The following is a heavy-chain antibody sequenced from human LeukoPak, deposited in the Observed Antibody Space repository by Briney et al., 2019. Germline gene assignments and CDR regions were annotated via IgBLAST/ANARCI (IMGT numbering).Heavy chain of an antibody. V-gene: IGHV4-30-4*01. CDR2: IYYSGST. Sequence: SQTLSLTCTVSGGSISSGDYYWTWIRQPPGKGLEWIGYIYYSGSTYYNPSLKSRITISVDTSKNQFSLKLSSVTAADTAVYYCARDTRGDYYLDYWGQGTLVTVSS. CDR3: ARDTRGDYYLDY. D-gene: IGHD4-17*01. J-gene: IGHJ4*02. CDR1: GGSISSGDYY.